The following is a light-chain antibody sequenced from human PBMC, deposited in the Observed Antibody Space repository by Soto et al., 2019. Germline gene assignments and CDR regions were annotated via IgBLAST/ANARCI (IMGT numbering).Light chain of an antibody. V-gene: IGKV3-15*01. CDR3: QQYKNWPGT. CDR1: QSVSSN. J-gene: IGKJ2*01. CDR2: GAS. Sequence: EIVMTQSPATLSVSPGERVTLSCRASQSVSSNLGWYQQNPGQAPKLLIYGASTRATGIPARFSGGGSGTEFTLTISSLQSEDFAVYYCQQYKNWPGTFGQGTKLEIK.